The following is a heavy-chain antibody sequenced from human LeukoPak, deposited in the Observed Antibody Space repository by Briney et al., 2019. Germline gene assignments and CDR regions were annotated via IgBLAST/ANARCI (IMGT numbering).Heavy chain of an antibody. CDR3: ATNKGGYFDY. CDR1: GFTFSSYS. Sequence: PGGSLRLSCAASGFTFSSYSMNWVRQAPGKGLEWVSSISSSSSYIYYADSVKGRFTISRDNAKNSLYLQMNSPRAEGTAVYYCATNKGGYFDYWGRGTLVTVSS. V-gene: IGHV3-21*01. CDR2: ISSSSSYI. D-gene: IGHD3-16*01. J-gene: IGHJ4*02.